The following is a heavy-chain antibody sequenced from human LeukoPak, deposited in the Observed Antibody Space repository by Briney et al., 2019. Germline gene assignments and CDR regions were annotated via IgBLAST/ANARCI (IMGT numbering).Heavy chain of an antibody. J-gene: IGHJ4*02. CDR2: INDTGDAT. Sequence: GGSLRLSCAASGFTFRNFAMAWVRQAPGKRLEWVSSINDTGDATGYTESVKGRFTISRDNSKGTVWLQMNSLRAEDTAIYYCAKSDCGSDGCKLYNYWAQGTRVTVSS. CDR1: GFTFRNFA. CDR3: AKSDCGSDGCKLYNY. V-gene: IGHV3-23*01. D-gene: IGHD2-21*01.